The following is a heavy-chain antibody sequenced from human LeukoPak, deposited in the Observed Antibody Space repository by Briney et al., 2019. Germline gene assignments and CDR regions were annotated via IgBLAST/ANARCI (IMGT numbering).Heavy chain of an antibody. CDR1: GFIFSNYG. CDR2: IWYDGSNK. Sequence: GRSLRVSCAASGFIFSNYGMHWVRQAPGKGLEWVAVIWYDGSNKYYADSVKGRFTISRDNSKNTVYLQMNSLRAEDTAVYYCARGLRNTDTFDIWGQGTMVAVSS. CDR3: ARGLRNTDTFDI. V-gene: IGHV3-33*01. J-gene: IGHJ3*02.